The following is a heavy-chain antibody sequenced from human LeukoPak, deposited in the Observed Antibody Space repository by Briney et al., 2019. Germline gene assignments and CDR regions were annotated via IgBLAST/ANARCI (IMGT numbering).Heavy chain of an antibody. CDR3: ATLYDSSGFYPF. V-gene: IGHV4-34*01. J-gene: IGHJ4*02. CDR1: GGSFSGYF. CDR2: INHSGSA. D-gene: IGHD3-22*01. Sequence: SETLSLTCAVYGGSFSGYFWSWIRQPPGKGVEWIGEINHSGSANYNPSLKSRVTISADTSKNQFSLKLGSVTAADTAVYYCATLYDSSGFYPFWGQGTLVTVSS.